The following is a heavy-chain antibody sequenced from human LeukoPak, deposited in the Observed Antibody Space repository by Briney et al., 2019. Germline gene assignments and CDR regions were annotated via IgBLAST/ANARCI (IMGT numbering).Heavy chain of an antibody. J-gene: IGHJ1*01. Sequence: SGTLSLTCDVSGGSISSSNWWSWVRQPPGKGLEWIGEIYHSGSINYNPSLKSRVTISVDTSKNQFSLKLSSVTAADTAVYYCARRRDSSGWYKYFQHWGQGTLVTVSS. V-gene: IGHV4-4*02. CDR3: ARRRDSSGWYKYFQH. CDR1: GGSISSSNW. D-gene: IGHD6-19*01. CDR2: IYHSGSI.